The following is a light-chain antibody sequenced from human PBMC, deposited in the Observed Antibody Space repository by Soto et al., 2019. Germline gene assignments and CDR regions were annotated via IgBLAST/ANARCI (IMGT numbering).Light chain of an antibody. CDR1: SSDVGGYNY. CDR2: DVS. CDR3: CSYTSSSV. Sequence: QSALTQPASVCGSPGQWITISCTGTSSDVGGYNYVSWYQQHPGKAPKLMIYDVSNRPSGVSKRFSGSESDNTASLTISGRQAEDEADYYFCSYTSSSVFGTGTKLTVL. V-gene: IGLV2-14*01. J-gene: IGLJ1*01.